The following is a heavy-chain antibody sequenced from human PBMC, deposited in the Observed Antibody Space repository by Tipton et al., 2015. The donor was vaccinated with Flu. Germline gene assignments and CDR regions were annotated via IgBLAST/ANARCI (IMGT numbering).Heavy chain of an antibody. CDR2: THTNGNT. V-gene: IGHV4-4*07. Sequence: TLSLTCNVSGGSINRYYWSWIRQSVGKGPEWIGRTHTNGNTNYNSSFGSRLTMSVDTSKCQFSMTLTSVTVADTAVYYCASGNFYDSSGYFAFWGQGILVTVSS. CDR1: GGSINRYY. J-gene: IGHJ4*02. D-gene: IGHD3-22*01. CDR3: ASGNFYDSSGYFAF.